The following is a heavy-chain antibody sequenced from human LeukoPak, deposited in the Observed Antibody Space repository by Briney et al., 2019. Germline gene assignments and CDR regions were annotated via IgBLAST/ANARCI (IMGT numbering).Heavy chain of an antibody. V-gene: IGHV1-18*01. Sequence: ASVKVSCKASGYTFTSYGISWVRQAPRQGLEWMGWISAYNGNTNYAQKLQGRVTMTTDTSTSTAYMELRSLRSDDTAVYYCARGLDYDSSGLAGARWGQGTLVTVSS. CDR1: GYTFTSYG. J-gene: IGHJ4*02. CDR2: ISAYNGNT. D-gene: IGHD3-22*01. CDR3: ARGLDYDSSGLAGAR.